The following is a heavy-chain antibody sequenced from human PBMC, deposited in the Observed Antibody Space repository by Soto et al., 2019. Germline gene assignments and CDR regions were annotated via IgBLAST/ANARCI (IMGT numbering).Heavy chain of an antibody. V-gene: IGHV3-15*01. D-gene: IGHD3-3*01. CDR2: IKSKTDGGTT. CDR1: GFTFSNAS. CDR3: TTLQGPSLWSGKTGYNYMDV. J-gene: IGHJ6*03. Sequence: GGSLRLSCAASGFTFSNASMSWVRQAPGKGLEWVGRIKSKTDGGTTDYAAPVKGRFTISRDDSKNTLYLQMNSLKTEDTAVYYCTTLQGPSLWSGKTGYNYMDVWGKGTTVTVSS.